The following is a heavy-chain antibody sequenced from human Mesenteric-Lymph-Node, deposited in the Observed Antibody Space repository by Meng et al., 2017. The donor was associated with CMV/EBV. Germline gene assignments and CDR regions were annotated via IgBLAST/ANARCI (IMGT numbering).Heavy chain of an antibody. CDR3: ARDHGNSAWFYY. D-gene: IGHD6-19*01. Sequence: SQTLSLTCAVYGGSFSGYFWSWIRQPPGKGLEWIGEINHGGSAKYNPSLKSRVTISVDTSKSQFSLKMTSVTAADTAVYYCARDHGNSAWFYYWGQGTLVTVSS. V-gene: IGHV4-34*01. CDR2: INHGGSA. CDR1: GGSFSGYF. J-gene: IGHJ4*02.